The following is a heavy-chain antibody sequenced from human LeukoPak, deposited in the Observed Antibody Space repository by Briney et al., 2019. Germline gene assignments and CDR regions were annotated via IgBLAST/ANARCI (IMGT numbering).Heavy chain of an antibody. CDR2: ISSSSSYI. CDR3: ARGLRGRPYYFDY. V-gene: IGHV3-21*01. CDR1: GFTFSSYS. D-gene: IGHD2-15*01. Sequence: GGSLRLSCAASGFTFSSYSMNRVRQAPGKGLEWVSSISSSSSYIYYADSVKGRFTISRDNAKNSLYLQMNSLRAEDTAVYYCARGLRGRPYYFDYWGQGTLVTVSS. J-gene: IGHJ4*02.